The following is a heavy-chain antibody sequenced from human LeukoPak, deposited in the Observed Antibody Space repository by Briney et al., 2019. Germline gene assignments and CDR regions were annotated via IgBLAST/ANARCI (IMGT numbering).Heavy chain of an antibody. J-gene: IGHJ4*02. V-gene: IGHV1-2*02. Sequence: ASVKVSCKASGYTFTGYYMYWVRQAPGQGLEWMGWINPNSGGTNYAQKFQGRVTMTRDTSISTAYMELSSLRSDDTAVYYCARGSDSSSWYVDWGQGTLVTVSS. CDR2: INPNSGGT. CDR3: ARGSDSSSWYVD. CDR1: GYTFTGYY. D-gene: IGHD6-13*01.